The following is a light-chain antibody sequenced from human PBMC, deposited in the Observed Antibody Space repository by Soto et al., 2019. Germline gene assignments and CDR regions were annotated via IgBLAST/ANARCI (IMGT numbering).Light chain of an antibody. CDR3: QQNDNLPPT. J-gene: IGKJ2*01. CDR1: QDISNY. Sequence: DIQMTQSPSSLSASVGDRVNITCQASQDISNYLNWYQQKPGKAPTLLIYDASNLATGVPSRFSGSGSGTDFTFTISSLQPEDIATYYCQQNDNLPPTFGQGTKLEIK. V-gene: IGKV1-33*01. CDR2: DAS.